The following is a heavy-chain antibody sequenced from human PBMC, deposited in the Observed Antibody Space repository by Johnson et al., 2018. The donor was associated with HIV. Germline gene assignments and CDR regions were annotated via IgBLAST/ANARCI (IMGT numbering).Heavy chain of an antibody. V-gene: IGHV3-74*01. CDR2: INSDGSNT. CDR3: AREGPSERAGFDI. J-gene: IGHJ3*02. Sequence: EKLVESGGGVVQPGGSLRFSCVASGFKLYEYDVSWVRQVPGKGLEWVSRINSDGSNTTYADSVKGRFTISRDNAKNTLYLQMNSLRADDTAVYYCAREGPSERAGFDIWGQGTMVTVSS. CDR1: GFKLYEYD.